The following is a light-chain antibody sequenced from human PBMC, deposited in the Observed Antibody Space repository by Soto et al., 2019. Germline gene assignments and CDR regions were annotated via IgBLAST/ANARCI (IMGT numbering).Light chain of an antibody. J-gene: IGLJ1*01. Sequence: QSALTQPASVSGSPGQSITISCTGTSSDVGGYNHVSWYQHHPGKAPKVIIYDVSNRPSGVSNRFSGSKSGNTASLTFSGLQAEDEADYYCSSYTSSRTYVFGTGTRSPS. CDR3: SSYTSSRTYV. CDR1: SSDVGGYNH. V-gene: IGLV2-14*03. CDR2: DVS.